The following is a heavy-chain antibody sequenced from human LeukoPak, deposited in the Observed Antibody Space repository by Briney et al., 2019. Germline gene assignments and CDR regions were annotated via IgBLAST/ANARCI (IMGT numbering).Heavy chain of an antibody. D-gene: IGHD3-10*01. CDR2: MNPNSGNT. CDR3: ARGFSSGRVRGVIPDY. Sequence: EASVKVSCKASGYTFTSYDINWVRQATGQGLEWMGWMNPNSGNTGYAQKFQGRVTMTRNTSISTAYMELSSLRSEDTAVYYCARGFSSGRVRGVIPDYWGQGTLVTVSS. CDR1: GYTFTSYD. V-gene: IGHV1-8*01. J-gene: IGHJ4*02.